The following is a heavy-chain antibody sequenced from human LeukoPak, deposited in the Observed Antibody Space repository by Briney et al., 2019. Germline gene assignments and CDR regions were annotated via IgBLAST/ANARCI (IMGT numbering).Heavy chain of an antibody. J-gene: IGHJ4*02. Sequence: ASVKVSCKASGYTFTSYYMHWVRQAPGQGLEWMGIINPSGGSTSYAQKFQGRVTMTRDTSTSTVYMELSSLRSEDTAVYYCARDFNCYDSSGYIDYWGQGTLVTVSS. CDR1: GYTFTSYY. CDR3: ARDFNCYDSSGYIDY. V-gene: IGHV1-46*01. CDR2: INPSGGST. D-gene: IGHD3-22*01.